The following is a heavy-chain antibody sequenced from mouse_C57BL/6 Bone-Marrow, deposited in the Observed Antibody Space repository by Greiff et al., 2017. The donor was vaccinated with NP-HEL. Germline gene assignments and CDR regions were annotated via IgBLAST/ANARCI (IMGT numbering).Heavy chain of an antibody. Sequence: QVQLQQPGAELVKPGASVKMSCKASGYTFTSYWITWVKQRPGQGLEWIGDIYPGSGSTNYHEKFKSKATLTVDTSSSTAYMQLSSLTSEDSAVYYCANLYYYGSAWFAYWGQGTLVTVSA. CDR3: ANLYYYGSAWFAY. CDR2: IYPGSGST. J-gene: IGHJ3*01. V-gene: IGHV1-55*01. D-gene: IGHD1-1*01. CDR1: GYTFTSYW.